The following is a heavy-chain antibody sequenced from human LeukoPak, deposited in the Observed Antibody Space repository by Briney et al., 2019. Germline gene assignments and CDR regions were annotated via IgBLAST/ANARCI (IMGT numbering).Heavy chain of an antibody. Sequence: ASVKVSCKASGYTFTSYGISWVRQAPGQGPEWMGWISAYNGNTNYAQKLQGRVTMTTDTSTSTAYMELRSLRSDDTAVYYCARDLIVVVPAASQYNWFDPWGQGTLVTVSS. CDR2: ISAYNGNT. V-gene: IGHV1-18*01. J-gene: IGHJ5*02. D-gene: IGHD2-2*01. CDR3: ARDLIVVVPAASQYNWFDP. CDR1: GYTFTSYG.